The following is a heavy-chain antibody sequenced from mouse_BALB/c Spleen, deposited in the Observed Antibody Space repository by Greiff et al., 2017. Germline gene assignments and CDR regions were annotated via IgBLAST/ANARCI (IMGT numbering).Heavy chain of an antibody. J-gene: IGHJ2*01. CDR1: GFTFSDYY. CDR2: ISSGGSYT. D-gene: IGHD2-2*01. V-gene: IGHV5-4*02. CDR3: ARYGYDDGGFDY. Sequence: EVKLVESGGGLVKPGGSLKLSCAASGFTFSDYYMYWVRQTPEKRLEWVATISSGGSYTYYPDSVKGRFTISRDNAKNTLYLQMSSLKSEDTAMYYCARYGYDDGGFDYWGQGTTLTVSS.